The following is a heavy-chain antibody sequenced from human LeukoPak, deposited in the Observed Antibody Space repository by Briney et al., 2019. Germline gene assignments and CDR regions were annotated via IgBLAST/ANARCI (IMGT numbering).Heavy chain of an antibody. Sequence: GGSLRLSCAASGFTFSSYSMNWVRQAPGKGLEWVSSISSSGSYIYYADSVKGRFTISRDNAKNSLYLQMNSLRAEDTAVYYCARDIAKYCGGDCGWGQGTLVTVSS. CDR1: GFTFSSYS. D-gene: IGHD2-21*02. CDR2: ISSSGSYI. J-gene: IGHJ4*02. V-gene: IGHV3-21*01. CDR3: ARDIAKYCGGDCG.